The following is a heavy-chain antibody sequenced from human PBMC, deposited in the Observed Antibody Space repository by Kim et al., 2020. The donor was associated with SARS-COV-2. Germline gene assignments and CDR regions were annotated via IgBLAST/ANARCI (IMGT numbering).Heavy chain of an antibody. V-gene: IGHV3-48*02. J-gene: IGHJ4*02. Sequence: SVMVYADSVKGRFTISRDDAKKEVYLQMHSRRDEDMGVYYCTRDPSRRSDYWGQGTLVTVSS. CDR3: TRDPSRRSDY. CDR2: SVM.